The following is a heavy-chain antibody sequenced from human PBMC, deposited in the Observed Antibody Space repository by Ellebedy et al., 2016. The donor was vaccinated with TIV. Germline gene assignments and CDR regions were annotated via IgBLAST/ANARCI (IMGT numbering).Heavy chain of an antibody. J-gene: IGHJ6*02. Sequence: PGGSLRLSCAASGFTLTSYGMHWVCQAPGKGLEWVAVISYEGSNKYYADSVKGRFTISRDNSKNTLYLQMNSLRAEDTAVYYCAKDRGARKYYYYGMDVWGQGTTVTVSS. CDR1: GFTLTSYG. CDR2: ISYEGSNK. D-gene: IGHD3-10*01. CDR3: AKDRGARKYYYYGMDV. V-gene: IGHV3-30*18.